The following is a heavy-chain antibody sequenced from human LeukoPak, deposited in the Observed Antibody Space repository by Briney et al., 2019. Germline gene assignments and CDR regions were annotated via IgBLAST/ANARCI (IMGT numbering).Heavy chain of an antibody. CDR3: ASLAEGESGRGS. V-gene: IGHV4-61*08. J-gene: IGHJ5*02. D-gene: IGHD3-10*01. CDR1: GASVGSAGSH. Sequence: SETLSLTCTVSGASVGSAGSHWMWIRQPPGKGLEYIGNIHRTGSTDYEPSLRSRVTISVDTSNNHFSLTLRSVTAADTAVYYCASLAEGESGRGSWGQGTFVTVSP. CDR2: IHRTGST.